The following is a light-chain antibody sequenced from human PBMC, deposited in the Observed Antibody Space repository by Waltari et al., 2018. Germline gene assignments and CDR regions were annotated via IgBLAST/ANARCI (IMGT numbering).Light chain of an antibody. J-gene: IGKJ4*01. Sequence: DIVMTQSLDSLPVSLGDRATINCQSSQSVLYRSNKKDYIAWYLHKPGQAPKLLLYWASTRKSGVPDRFSGSGSGTNFNLTISSLQAEDVAVYYCHQYYTTPPTFGGGTKVEIK. CDR3: HQYYTTPPT. V-gene: IGKV4-1*01. CDR1: QSVLYRSNKKDY. CDR2: WAS.